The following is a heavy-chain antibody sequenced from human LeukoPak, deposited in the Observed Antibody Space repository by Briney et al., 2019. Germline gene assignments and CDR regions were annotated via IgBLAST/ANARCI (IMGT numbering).Heavy chain of an antibody. CDR2: IYYSGST. D-gene: IGHD2-15*01. CDR1: GGSISSGGYY. V-gene: IGHV4-31*03. J-gene: IGHJ4*02. Sequence: SETLSLTCTVSGGSISSGGYYWSWIRQHPGKGLEWIVYIYYSGSTYYNPSLKSRVTISVDTSKNQFSLKLSSVTAADTAVYYCARHCSGGSCYSSHFDYWGQGTLVTVSS. CDR3: ARHCSGGSCYSSHFDY.